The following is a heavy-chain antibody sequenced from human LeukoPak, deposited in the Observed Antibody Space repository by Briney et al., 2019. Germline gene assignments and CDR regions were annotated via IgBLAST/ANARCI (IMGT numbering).Heavy chain of an antibody. CDR3: ARDSRYHSGWGSYQPYWFDP. D-gene: IGHD3-10*01. CDR1: GFTFNLYW. CDR2: ISADGTTT. Sequence: PGGSLRLSCAASGFTFNLYWIHWVRPVPGKGLEWLSRISADGTTTNYADSVNGRFTISRDNAKNTLYLQMHSLGVDDTAVYYCARDSRYHSGWGSYQPYWFDPWGQGTLVTVSS. V-gene: IGHV3-74*01. J-gene: IGHJ5*02.